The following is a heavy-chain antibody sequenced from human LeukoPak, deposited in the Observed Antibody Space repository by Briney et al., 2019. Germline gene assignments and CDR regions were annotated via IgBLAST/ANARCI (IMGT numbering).Heavy chain of an antibody. CDR3: AKVTRDIVVVPAAIRLST. CDR2: ISYDGSNK. CDR1: GFTFSSYG. D-gene: IGHD2-2*02. Sequence: GRSLRLSCAASGFTFSSYGMHWVRQAPGKGLEWVAVISYDGSNKYYADSVKGRFTISRDNSKNTLYLQMNSLRAEDTAVYYCAKVTRDIVVVPAAIRLSTWGQGTLVTVSS. J-gene: IGHJ5*02. V-gene: IGHV3-30*18.